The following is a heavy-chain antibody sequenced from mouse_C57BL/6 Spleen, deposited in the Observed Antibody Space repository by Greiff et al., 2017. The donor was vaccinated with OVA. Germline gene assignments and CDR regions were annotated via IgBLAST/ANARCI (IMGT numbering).Heavy chain of an antibody. D-gene: IGHD1-1*02. CDR3: ARHSPLYGRDAMDY. V-gene: IGHV2-2*01. CDR1: GFSLTSYG. J-gene: IGHJ4*01. CDR2: IWSGGST. Sequence: VKLMESGPGLVQPSQSLSITCTVSGFSLTSYGVHWVRQSPGKGLEWLGVIWSGGSTDYNAAFISRLSISKDNSKSQVFFKMNSLQADDTAIYYCARHSPLYGRDAMDYWGQGTSVTVSS.